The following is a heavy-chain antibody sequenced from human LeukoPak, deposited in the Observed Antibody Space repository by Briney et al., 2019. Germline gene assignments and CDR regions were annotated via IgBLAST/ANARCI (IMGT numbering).Heavy chain of an antibody. V-gene: IGHV3-7*01. J-gene: IGHJ3*01. CDR1: GFTFSSYW. Sequence: SGGSLRLSCAASGFTFSSYWMSWVRQAPGKGLEWVANIKQDGSEKYYVDSVKGRFTISRDNAKNSLYLQMNSLRAEDTAVYYCANEAFMTETDAFDVWGQGTMVTVSS. D-gene: IGHD3-16*01. CDR3: ANEAFMTETDAFDV. CDR2: IKQDGSEK.